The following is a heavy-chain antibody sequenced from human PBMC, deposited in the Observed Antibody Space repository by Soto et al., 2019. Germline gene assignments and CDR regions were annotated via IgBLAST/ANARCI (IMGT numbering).Heavy chain of an antibody. CDR3: ARDKYYYGSGGSYGMDV. D-gene: IGHD3-10*01. CDR2: ISAYNGNT. Sequence: ASVKVSCKASGYTFTSYGISWVRQAPGQGLEWMGWISAYNGNTNYAQKLQGRVTMTTDTSTSTAYMELRSLRSDDTAVYYCARDKYYYGSGGSYGMDVWGQGTTVTVSS. V-gene: IGHV1-18*04. CDR1: GYTFTSYG. J-gene: IGHJ6*02.